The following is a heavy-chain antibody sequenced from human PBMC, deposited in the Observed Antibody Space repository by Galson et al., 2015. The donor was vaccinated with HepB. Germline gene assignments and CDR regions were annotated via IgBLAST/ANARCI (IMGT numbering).Heavy chain of an antibody. CDR2: ISGSGGST. CDR3: AIHPGQYYYDSSGYYYYFDY. V-gene: IGHV3-23*01. J-gene: IGHJ4*02. CDR1: GFTFSSYA. D-gene: IGHD3-22*01. Sequence: SLRLSCAASGFTFSSYAMSWVRQAPGKGLEWVSAISGSGGSTYYADSVKGRFTISRDNSKNTLYLQMNSLRAEDTAVYYCAIHPGQYYYDSSGYYYYFDYWGQGTLVTVSS.